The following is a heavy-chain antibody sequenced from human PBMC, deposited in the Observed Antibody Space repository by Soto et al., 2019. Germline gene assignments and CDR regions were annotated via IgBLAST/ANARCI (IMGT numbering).Heavy chain of an antibody. J-gene: IGHJ4*02. V-gene: IGHV3-23*01. Sequence: EVQLLESGGDVVQPGGSLRLSCAASGFTFSHYAMSWVRQAPGKGLQWVSTISGGGASAYYADPVKGRIIISRVDSKNAVSLQMKSLRVDDTAVYYGGGGGCGGGSCCPFAYWGQGTLVTVSS. D-gene: IGHD2-15*01. CDR3: GGGGCGGGSCCPFAY. CDR2: ISGGGASA. CDR1: GFTFSHYA.